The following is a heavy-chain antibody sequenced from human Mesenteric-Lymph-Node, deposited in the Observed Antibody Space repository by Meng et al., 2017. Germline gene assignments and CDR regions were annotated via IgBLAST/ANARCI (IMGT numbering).Heavy chain of an antibody. CDR3: AKDLNSVAGTVYYYYYGMDV. CDR1: GFTFTSYA. Sequence: GGSLRLSCAASGFTFTSYAMTWVRQAPGKGLEWVSAISGSGANTSYAESVEVRFTISRDNSKNTLYLQMNSLRAEDTAVYYCAKDLNSVAGTVYYYYYGMDVWGQGTTVIVSS. V-gene: IGHV3-23*01. J-gene: IGHJ6*02. D-gene: IGHD6-19*01. CDR2: ISGSGANT.